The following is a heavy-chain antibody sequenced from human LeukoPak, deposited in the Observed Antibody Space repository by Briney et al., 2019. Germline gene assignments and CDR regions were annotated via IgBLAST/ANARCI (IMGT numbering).Heavy chain of an antibody. CDR3: ARVWSSSGWEN. CDR2: IISSGSTI. Sequence: GGSLRLSCAASGFTFCSYVMNWVRQAPGKGLEWVSYIISSGSTIYYADSVKGRFTISRDNAKNSLYLQMNSLRAEDTAVYYCARVWSSSGWENWGQGTLVTVSS. V-gene: IGHV3-48*03. CDR1: GFTFCSYV. D-gene: IGHD6-19*01. J-gene: IGHJ4*02.